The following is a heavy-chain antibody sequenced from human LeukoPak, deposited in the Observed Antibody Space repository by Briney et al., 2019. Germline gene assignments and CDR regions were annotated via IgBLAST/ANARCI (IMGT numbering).Heavy chain of an antibody. D-gene: IGHD3-10*01. CDR1: GFTFGDYA. CDR2: ISGSGGST. Sequence: PGGSLRLSCTASGFTFGDYAMSWVRQAPGKGLEWVSAISGSGGSTYYADSVKGRFTISRDNAKNSLYLQMNSLRAEDTAVYYCARVSYGSGSYSSRNLDYWGQGTLVTVSS. J-gene: IGHJ4*02. CDR3: ARVSYGSGSYSSRNLDY. V-gene: IGHV3-23*01.